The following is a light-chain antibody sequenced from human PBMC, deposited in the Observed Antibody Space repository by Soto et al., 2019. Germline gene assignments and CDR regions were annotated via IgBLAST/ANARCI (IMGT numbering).Light chain of an antibody. CDR2: KAS. Sequence: DIKMTRSPSTRSATGKDRVTISVRASQSISSWLAWYQQKPGKAPKLLIYKASSLESGVPSRFSGSGSGTEFTLTISSLQPDDFATYYCQQYNSYSPTFGQGTKVDIK. J-gene: IGKJ1*01. CDR1: QSISSW. V-gene: IGKV1-5*03. CDR3: QQYNSYSPT.